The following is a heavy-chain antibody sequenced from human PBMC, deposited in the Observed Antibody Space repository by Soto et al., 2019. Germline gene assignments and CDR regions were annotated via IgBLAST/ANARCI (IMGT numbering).Heavy chain of an antibody. CDR2: ISGNGEVI. Sequence: NPGGSLRLSCAASGFTFSDCYIHWIRRAPGKGLEWISYISGNGEVIQYAASARGRFTISRDNAENSVYLEMESLRDEDTALYYCARDVDADFRTDFDFWGRGTLVTVSS. D-gene: IGHD4-17*01. J-gene: IGHJ4*02. CDR3: ARDVDADFRTDFDF. CDR1: GFTFSDCY. V-gene: IGHV3-11*01.